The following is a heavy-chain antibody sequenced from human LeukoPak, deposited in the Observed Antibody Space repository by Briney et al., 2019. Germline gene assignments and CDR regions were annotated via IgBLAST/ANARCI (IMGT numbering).Heavy chain of an antibody. J-gene: IGHJ6*03. CDR3: ARVKCSGGRCYPIYSYYYMDV. Sequence: PSETLSLTCAVYGGSFSGYYWTWIRQPPGKGLEWIGEMNHSGSANYNPSLKSRVTISVDTSKNQCSLRLSSVTAADTAVYYCARVKCSGGRCYPIYSYYYMDVWGKGTTVTVSS. V-gene: IGHV4-34*01. CDR2: MNHSGSA. D-gene: IGHD2-15*01. CDR1: GGSFSGYY.